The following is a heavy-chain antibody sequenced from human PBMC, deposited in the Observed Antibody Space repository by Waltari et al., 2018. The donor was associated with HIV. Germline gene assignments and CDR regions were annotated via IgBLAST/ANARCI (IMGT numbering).Heavy chain of an antibody. CDR1: GYTFTNFG. CDR3: ARFFPTATTTGWYLDL. D-gene: IGHD4-17*01. J-gene: IGHJ2*01. V-gene: IGHV1-18*01. CDR2: FNSYNGDT. Sequence: QVHLVQSGAELKKTGASVKLSCKASGYTFTNFGINWVRQAPGQGLEWVGWFNSYNGDTKYAQKFQDRVTMTTDTSTSTAYMELRSLRSDDTAVYYCARFFPTATTTGWYLDLWGPGTLVTMSS.